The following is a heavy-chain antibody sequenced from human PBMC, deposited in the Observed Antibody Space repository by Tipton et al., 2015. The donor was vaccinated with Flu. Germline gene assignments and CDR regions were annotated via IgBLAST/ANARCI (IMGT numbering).Heavy chain of an antibody. V-gene: IGHV4-4*07. CDR2: IYTTGST. CDR3: ASDRSGSGSYYSAFDI. J-gene: IGHJ3*02. CDR1: GGSINSYY. D-gene: IGHD3-10*01. Sequence: TLSLTCTVSGGSINSYYWTWIRQSAGKGLEWLGRIYTTGSTNYNPSLTSRVTMSLDTSENQLSLKLSSVTAADTAVYYCASDRSGSGSYYSAFDIWGQGKMVSVSS.